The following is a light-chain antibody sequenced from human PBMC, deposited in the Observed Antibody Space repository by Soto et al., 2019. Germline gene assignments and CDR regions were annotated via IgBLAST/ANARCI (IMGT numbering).Light chain of an antibody. CDR3: QQWDMGWT. CDR1: QSIGRF. V-gene: IGKV1-5*01. Sequence: DIQMTQSPSTLSASVGDRVTITCRASQSIGRFFDWYQHQPGKAPKLLIYDASTLESGVSARCSGTGSGTECTFSITSLQPEDLGTSYCQQWDMGWTFGQGTKV. CDR2: DAS. J-gene: IGKJ1*01.